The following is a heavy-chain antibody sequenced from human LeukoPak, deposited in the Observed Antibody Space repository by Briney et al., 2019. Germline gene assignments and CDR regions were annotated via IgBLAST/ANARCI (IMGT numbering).Heavy chain of an antibody. D-gene: IGHD3-16*01. CDR1: GYTFTSYD. V-gene: IGHV1-8*01. CDR2: MNPNSGNT. CDR3: AGYNDGLQAFDI. Sequence: ASVKVSCKASGYTFTSYDTNWVRQATGQGLEWMGWMNPNSGNTGYAQKFQGRVTMTRNTSISTAYMELSSLRSEDTAVYYCAGYNDGLQAFDIWGQGTMVTVSS. J-gene: IGHJ3*02.